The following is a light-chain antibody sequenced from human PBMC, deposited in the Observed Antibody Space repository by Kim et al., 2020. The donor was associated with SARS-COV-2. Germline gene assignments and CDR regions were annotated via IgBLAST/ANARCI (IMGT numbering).Light chain of an antibody. CDR1: QSVLYSSNDKNY. V-gene: IGKV4-1*01. CDR3: QQYYSTPYT. J-gene: IGKJ2*01. CDR2: GAA. Sequence: RATINGKSSQSVLYSSNDKNYLAWYQQKEGQPPKLLMYGAATRESGVPYRFSGSGYGTDFTLTISSLQAEDVAVYNCQQYYSTPYTFGQGTKLEI.